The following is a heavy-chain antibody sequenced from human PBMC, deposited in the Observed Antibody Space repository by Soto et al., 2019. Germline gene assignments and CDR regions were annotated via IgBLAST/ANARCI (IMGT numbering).Heavy chain of an antibody. CDR3: ARGLSYGSGSCGGYYYYYGMDV. CDR2: INPNSGGT. V-gene: IGHV1-2*04. D-gene: IGHD3-10*01. CDR1: GYTFTGYY. J-gene: IGHJ6*02. Sequence: ASVTVSCTASGYTFTGYYRHWVRQAPGQGLEWMGWINPNSGGTNYAQKFQGWVTMTRDTSISTAYMELSRLRSDDTAVYYCARGLSYGSGSCGGYYYYYGMDVWGQGTTVTVSS.